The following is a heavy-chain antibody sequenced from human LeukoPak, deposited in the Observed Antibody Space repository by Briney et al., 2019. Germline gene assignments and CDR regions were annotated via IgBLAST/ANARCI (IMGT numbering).Heavy chain of an antibody. D-gene: IGHD6-13*01. J-gene: IGHJ5*02. Sequence: SETLSLTCTVSGGSISSYYWSWIRQPPGKGLEWIGYIYYSGSINYNPSLKSRVTISVDTSKNQFSLKLSSVTAADTAVYYCARDGIAAAGRVPGWFDPWGQGTLVTVSS. CDR2: IYYSGSI. CDR3: ARDGIAAAGRVPGWFDP. V-gene: IGHV4-59*01. CDR1: GGSISSYY.